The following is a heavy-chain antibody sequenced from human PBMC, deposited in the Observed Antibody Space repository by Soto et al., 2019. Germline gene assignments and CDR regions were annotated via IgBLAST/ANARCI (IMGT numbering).Heavy chain of an antibody. CDR3: AKDCIAALFNALSNWFDP. Sequence: PGGSLRLSCAASGFTFSSYAMSWVRQAPGKGLEWVSAISGSGGSTYYADSVKGRFTISRDNSKNTLYLQMNSLRAEDTAVYYCAKDCIAALFNALSNWFDPWCQGTLVTVSS. CDR1: GFTFSSYA. J-gene: IGHJ5*02. CDR2: ISGSGGST. V-gene: IGHV3-23*01. D-gene: IGHD6-6*01.